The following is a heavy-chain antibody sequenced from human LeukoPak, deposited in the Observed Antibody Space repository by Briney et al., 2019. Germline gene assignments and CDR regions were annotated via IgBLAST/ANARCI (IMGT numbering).Heavy chain of an antibody. Sequence: GGSLRLSCAASGFTFDDYGMSWVRQAPGKGLEWVSGINWNGGSTVYADSVKGRFTISRDNAKNSLYLQMNSLRAEDTALYYCARARARPNSSGWLEYYYYYYYMDVWGKGTTVTVSS. J-gene: IGHJ6*03. CDR2: INWNGGST. V-gene: IGHV3-20*04. CDR3: ARARARPNSSGWLEYYYYYYYMDV. D-gene: IGHD6-19*01. CDR1: GFTFDDYG.